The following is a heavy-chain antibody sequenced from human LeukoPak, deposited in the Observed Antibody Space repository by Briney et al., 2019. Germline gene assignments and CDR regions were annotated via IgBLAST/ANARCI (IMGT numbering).Heavy chain of an antibody. V-gene: IGHV1-69*04. D-gene: IGHD4-23*01. CDR2: IIPIFGIA. CDR3: ARDYGGNSGGY. Sequence: SVKVSCKASGGTFSSYAISWVRQAPGQGLEWMGRIIPIFGIADYAQKFQGRVTITADKSTSTAYMELSSLRSEDTAVYYCARDYGGNSGGYWGQGTLVTVSS. J-gene: IGHJ4*02. CDR1: GGTFSSYA.